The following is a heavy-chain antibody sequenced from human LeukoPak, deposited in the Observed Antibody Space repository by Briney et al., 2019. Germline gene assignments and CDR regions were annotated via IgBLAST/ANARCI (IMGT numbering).Heavy chain of an antibody. CDR1: GGSISSGGYY. Sequence: SETLSLTCTVSGGSISSGGYYWSWIHQHPGKGLEWIGYIYYSGSTNYNPSLKSRVTISADTSKNQFSLKLSSVTAADTAVYYCASDGQLERIQHWGQGTLVTVSS. CDR3: ASDGQLERIQH. V-gene: IGHV4-31*03. CDR2: IYYSGST. J-gene: IGHJ1*01. D-gene: IGHD6-13*01.